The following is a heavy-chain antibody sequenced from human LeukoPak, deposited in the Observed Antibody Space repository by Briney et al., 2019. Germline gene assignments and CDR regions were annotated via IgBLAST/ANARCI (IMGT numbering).Heavy chain of an antibody. V-gene: IGHV3-74*01. CDR3: AREGVGWHYDY. D-gene: IGHD1-26*01. J-gene: IGHJ4*02. CDR1: GFTFSSYW. Sequence: GGSLRLSCAASGFTFSSYWMHWVRQAPGKGLVWVSRINSDGSSRSYADSVKSRFTISRDNAKNTLYLQMNSLRAEDTAAYYCAREGVGWHYDYWGQGSLVTVSS. CDR2: INSDGSSR.